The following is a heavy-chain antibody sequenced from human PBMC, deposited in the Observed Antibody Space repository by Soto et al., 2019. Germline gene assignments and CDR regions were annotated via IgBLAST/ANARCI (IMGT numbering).Heavy chain of an antibody. D-gene: IGHD3-22*01. V-gene: IGHV1-69*13. CDR1: GVTFSSYA. J-gene: IGHJ6*02. CDR2: IIPIFGTA. Sequence: ASVKVSCKASGVTFSSYAISWVRQAPGQGLEWMGGIIPIFGTANYAQKFQGRVTITADESTSTAYMELSSLRSEDTAVYYCARGMIVVVITTFYYYGMDVWGQGTTVTVSS. CDR3: ARGMIVVVITTFYYYGMDV.